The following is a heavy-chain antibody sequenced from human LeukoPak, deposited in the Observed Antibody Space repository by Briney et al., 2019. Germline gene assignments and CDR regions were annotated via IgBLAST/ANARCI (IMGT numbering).Heavy chain of an antibody. CDR3: ARDRLLWFGELSYFDY. J-gene: IGHJ4*02. CDR2: IIPIFGTA. D-gene: IGHD3-10*01. CDR1: GGTFSSYA. V-gene: IGHV1-69*05. Sequence: GSSVKVSCKASGGTFSSYAISWVRQAPGQGLEWMGRIIPIFGTANYAQKFQGRVTITTDESTSTAYMELSSLRSEDTAVYYCARDRLLWFGELSYFDYWGQGTLVIVSS.